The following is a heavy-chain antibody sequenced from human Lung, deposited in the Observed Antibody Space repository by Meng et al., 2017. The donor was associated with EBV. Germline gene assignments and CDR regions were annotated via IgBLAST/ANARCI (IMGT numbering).Heavy chain of an antibody. V-gene: IGHV6-1*01. Sequence: VQLQHAVPGLAKPSQPLSRPCAVSGDSVSSHSAACNWIRQSPSRGLEWLGRTYYRSKWYNDYAVFVKSRITINPDTSKNQFSLQLNSVTPEDTAVYYCARGATSVFDLWGRGTLVTVSS. CDR1: GDSVSSHSAA. CDR2: TYYRSKWYN. CDR3: ARGATSVFDL. J-gene: IGHJ2*01.